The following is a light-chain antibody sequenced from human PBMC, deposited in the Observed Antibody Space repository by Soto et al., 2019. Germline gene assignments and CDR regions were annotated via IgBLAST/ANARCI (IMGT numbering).Light chain of an antibody. J-gene: IGKJ2*01. V-gene: IGKV1-39*01. CDR1: QSISSY. CDR3: KQSYRTLMYT. CDR2: AAS. Sequence: DIQMTQSPSSLSASVGDRVTITCRASQSISSYLNWYQQKPGKAPKLLIYAASSLQSGVPSRFSGSGSGTDFTLTISSLQPEDFATYYWKQSYRTLMYTFGQGTKLEIK.